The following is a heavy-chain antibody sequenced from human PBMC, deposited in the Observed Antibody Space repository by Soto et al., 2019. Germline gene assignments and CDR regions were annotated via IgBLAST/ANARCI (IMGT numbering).Heavy chain of an antibody. Sequence: QVQLVESGGGVVQPGRSLRLSCAASGFTFSSYAMHWVRQAPGKGLEWVAVISFDGSNKYYADSVKGRFTISRDNSKNTLFLQMNSLRPEDTAVYYCAREGNYDFWSGYMYYYYYYGMDVWGQGTTVTVSS. CDR2: ISFDGSNK. CDR1: GFTFSSYA. CDR3: AREGNYDFWSGYMYYYYYYGMDV. D-gene: IGHD3-3*01. J-gene: IGHJ6*02. V-gene: IGHV3-30-3*01.